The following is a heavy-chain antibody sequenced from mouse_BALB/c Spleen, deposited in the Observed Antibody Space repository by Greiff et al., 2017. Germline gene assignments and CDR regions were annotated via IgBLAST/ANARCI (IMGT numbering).Heavy chain of an antibody. CDR3: ARRTTAKGFAY. CDR1: GFTFSSYA. J-gene: IGHJ3*01. D-gene: IGHD1-2*01. CDR2: ISSGGST. Sequence: EVKLVESGGGLVKPGGSLKLSCAASGFTFSSYAMSWVRQTPEKRLEWVASISSGGSTYYPDSVKGRFTISRDNARNILYLQMSSLRSEDTAVYYCARRTTAKGFAYWGQGTLVTVSA. V-gene: IGHV5-6-5*01.